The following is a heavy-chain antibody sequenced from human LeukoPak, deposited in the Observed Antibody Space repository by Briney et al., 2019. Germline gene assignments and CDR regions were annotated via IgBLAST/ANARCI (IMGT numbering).Heavy chain of an antibody. CDR3: AAGDLANPLRY. CDR1: GYTFTDYY. V-gene: IGHV1-69-2*01. D-gene: IGHD3-10*01. CDR2: VDPEDGET. J-gene: IGHJ4*02. Sequence: ASVKISCKVSGYTFTDYYMHWVQQAPGKGLEWMGLVDPEDGETIYAEKFQGRVTITADTSTDTAYMELSSLRSEDTAVYYCAAGDLANPLRYWGQGTLVTVSS.